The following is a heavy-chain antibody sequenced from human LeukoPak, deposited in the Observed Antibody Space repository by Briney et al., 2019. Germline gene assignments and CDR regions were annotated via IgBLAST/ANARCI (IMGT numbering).Heavy chain of an antibody. Sequence: PGGSLRLSCAASGFSLSSYNMNWVRQAPGKGLEWISFISSSGTARYYADSVKARFTISRDSAKNLLYLQMNSLSDEDTAVYYCARGSYGSGSYLPWGQGTLVTVSS. D-gene: IGHD3-10*01. CDR2: ISSSGTAR. V-gene: IGHV3-48*02. CDR1: GFSLSSYN. CDR3: ARGSYGSGSYLP. J-gene: IGHJ5*02.